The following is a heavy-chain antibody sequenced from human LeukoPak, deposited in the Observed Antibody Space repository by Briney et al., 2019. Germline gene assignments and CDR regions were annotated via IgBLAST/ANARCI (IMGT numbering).Heavy chain of an antibody. CDR2: TNHDGSST. Sequence: GGSLRLSCAASGFTFSTNWMHWVRQAPGKGLEWVSRTNHDGSSTTYADSVKGRFIISRDNAKNTLYLQMNSLRGEDTAVYYCARGLGSPLDYWGQGTLVTVSS. D-gene: IGHD1-26*01. J-gene: IGHJ4*02. CDR3: ARGLGSPLDY. V-gene: IGHV3-74*01. CDR1: GFTFSTNW.